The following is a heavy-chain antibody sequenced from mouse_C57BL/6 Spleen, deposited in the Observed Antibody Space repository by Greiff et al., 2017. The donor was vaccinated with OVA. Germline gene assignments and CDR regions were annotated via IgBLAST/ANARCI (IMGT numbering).Heavy chain of an antibody. J-gene: IGHJ2*01. CDR2: IDPSDSYT. CDR3: ARRETTARGFDY. Sequence: VQLQQPGAELVMPGASVKLSCKASGYTFTSYWMHWVKQRPGQGLEWIGEIDPSDSYTNYNQKFKGKSTLTVDKSSSTAYMQLSSLTSEDSAVYYCARRETTARGFDYWGQGTTLTVSS. D-gene: IGHD1-2*01. V-gene: IGHV1-69*01. CDR1: GYTFTSYW.